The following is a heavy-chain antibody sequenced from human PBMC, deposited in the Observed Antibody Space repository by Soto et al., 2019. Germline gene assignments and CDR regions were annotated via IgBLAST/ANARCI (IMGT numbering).Heavy chain of an antibody. D-gene: IGHD2-8*02. CDR1: GGSISSYY. J-gene: IGHJ4*02. CDR2: IYYSGST. CDR3: ARVNSRLVPTPSFDY. V-gene: IGHV4-59*01. Sequence: SETLSLTCTVSGGSISSYYWSWIRQPPGKGLEWIGYIYYSGSTNYNPSLKSRVTISVDTSKNQFSLKLSSVTAADTAVYYCARVNSRLVPTPSFDYWGQGTLVTVSS.